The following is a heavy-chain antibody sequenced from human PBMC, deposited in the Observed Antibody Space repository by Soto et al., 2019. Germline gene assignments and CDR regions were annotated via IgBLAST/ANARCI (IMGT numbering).Heavy chain of an antibody. Sequence: EVQLVESGGGLVQPGGSLRLSCAASGFTVSSNYMSWVRQAPGKGLEWVSGIYSGGSTYYADSVKGRFTISRDNPKNTLYLQMNGLGAEDTAVYYCARDCRGSYDGSGPACQDAFDIWGQGTMVTVSS. J-gene: IGHJ3*02. CDR1: GFTVSSNY. CDR2: IYSGGST. V-gene: IGHV3-66*01. D-gene: IGHD3-10*01. CDR3: ARDCRGSYDGSGPACQDAFDI.